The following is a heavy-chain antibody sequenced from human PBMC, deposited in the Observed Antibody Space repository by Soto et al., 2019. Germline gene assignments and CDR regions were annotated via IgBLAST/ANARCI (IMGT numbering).Heavy chain of an antibody. D-gene: IGHD6-19*01. CDR3: ARDLVLRGWYVRGYYYYYGMDV. CDR1: GGSISSYY. J-gene: IGHJ6*02. Sequence: SETLSLTCTVSGGSISSYYWSWIRQPAGKGLEWIGRIYTSGSTNYNPSLKSRVTMSVDTSKNQFSLKLSSVTAADTAVYYCARDLVLRGWYVRGYYYYYGMDVWGQGTTVTVSS. V-gene: IGHV4-4*07. CDR2: IYTSGST.